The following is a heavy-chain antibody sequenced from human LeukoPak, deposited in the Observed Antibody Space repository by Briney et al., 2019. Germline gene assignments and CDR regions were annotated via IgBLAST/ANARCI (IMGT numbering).Heavy chain of an antibody. Sequence: GSSVRVSCKASGGTFSSYAISWVRQAPGQGLEWMGGIIPIFGTANYAQKFQGRVTITADESTSTAYMELSSLRSEDTAVYYCARIPRGYCSSTSCYTVYWGQGTLVTVSS. CDR3: ARIPRGYCSSTSCYTVY. CDR2: IIPIFGTA. V-gene: IGHV1-69*01. D-gene: IGHD2-2*02. CDR1: GGTFSSYA. J-gene: IGHJ4*02.